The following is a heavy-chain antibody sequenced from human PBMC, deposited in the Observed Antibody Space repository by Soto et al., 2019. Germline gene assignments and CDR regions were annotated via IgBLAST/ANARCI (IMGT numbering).Heavy chain of an antibody. CDR1: GYTFTSYY. V-gene: IGHV1-46*01. D-gene: IGHD3-22*01. J-gene: IGHJ5*02. CDR3: ARDHRGYYDSSGPNWFDP. CDR2: INPSGGST. Sequence: ASVKVSCKASGYTFTSYYMHWVRQAPGQGLEWMGIINPSGGSTSYAQKFQGRVTMTRDTSTSTVYMELSSLRSEDTAVYYCARDHRGYYDSSGPNWFDPWGQGTLVTVSS.